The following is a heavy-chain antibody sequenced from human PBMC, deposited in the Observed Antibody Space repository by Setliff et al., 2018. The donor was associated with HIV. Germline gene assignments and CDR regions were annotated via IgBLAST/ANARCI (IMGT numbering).Heavy chain of an antibody. CDR1: GGSISSGGYF. V-gene: IGHV4-31*03. Sequence: TLSLTCTVSGGSISSGGYFWSWIRQHPGKGLEWIGFIYYSGSTYYNPFLRSRITISIDTPNNQFSLKLSSVTAADTAVYYCARAMSSSWYIDGFDIWGQGTVVTVSS. CDR2: IYYSGST. CDR3: ARAMSSSWYIDGFDI. J-gene: IGHJ3*02. D-gene: IGHD6-13*01.